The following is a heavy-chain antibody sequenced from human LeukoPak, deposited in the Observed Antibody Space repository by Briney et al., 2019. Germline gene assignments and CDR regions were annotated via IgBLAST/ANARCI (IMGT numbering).Heavy chain of an antibody. D-gene: IGHD6-13*01. CDR3: ARGSIAADGTRFDP. CDR2: TYYRLKWFN. Sequence: SQTLSLTCAISGDSVSSNSAAWNWIRQSPSRDLEWLGRTYYRLKWFNDYALSVKSRITINPDTSKNQFSLQLNSVTPEDTAVYYCARGSIAADGTRFDPWGQGTLVTVSS. V-gene: IGHV6-1*01. J-gene: IGHJ5*02. CDR1: GDSVSSNSAA.